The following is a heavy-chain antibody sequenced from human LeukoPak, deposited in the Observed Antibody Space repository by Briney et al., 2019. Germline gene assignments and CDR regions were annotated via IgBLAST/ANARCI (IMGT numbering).Heavy chain of an antibody. Sequence: SETLSLTCAVSGGSINNYYWSWIRQPPGKGLEWIGYIYYSGSTYYNPSLKSRVTISVDTSKNQFSLKLSSVTAADTAVYYCASSRYSSSWSIDYWGQGTLVTVSS. CDR2: IYYSGST. D-gene: IGHD6-13*01. V-gene: IGHV4-59*12. CDR1: GGSINNYY. CDR3: ASSRYSSSWSIDY. J-gene: IGHJ4*02.